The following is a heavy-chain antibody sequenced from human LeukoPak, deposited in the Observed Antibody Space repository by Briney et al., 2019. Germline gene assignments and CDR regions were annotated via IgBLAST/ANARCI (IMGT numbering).Heavy chain of an antibody. CDR2: IGTAGDT. CDR3: ARDWADGEDGMDV. CDR1: GFTFSSYD. D-gene: IGHD3-10*01. V-gene: IGHV3-13*01. J-gene: IGHJ6*02. Sequence: GGSLRLSCAASGFTFSSYDMHWVRQATGKGLEWVLAIGTAGDTYYPGSVKGRFTISRENAKNSLYLQMNSLRAGDTAVYYCARDWADGEDGMDVWGQGTTVTVSS.